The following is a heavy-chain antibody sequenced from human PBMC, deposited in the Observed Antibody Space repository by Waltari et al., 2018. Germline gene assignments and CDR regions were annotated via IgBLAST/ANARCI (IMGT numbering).Heavy chain of an antibody. Sequence: QVQLQESGPGLVKPSETLSLTCTVSGGSISSYYWSWLRHPQGKGLEWFGYIYYSGSTNYNPSLKSRVTISVDTSKNQFSLKLSSVTAADTAVYYCARELPGYYYDSSGYYGHDAFDIWGQGTMVTVSS. V-gene: IGHV4-59*01. J-gene: IGHJ3*02. CDR1: GGSISSYY. D-gene: IGHD3-22*01. CDR2: IYYSGST. CDR3: ARELPGYYYDSSGYYGHDAFDI.